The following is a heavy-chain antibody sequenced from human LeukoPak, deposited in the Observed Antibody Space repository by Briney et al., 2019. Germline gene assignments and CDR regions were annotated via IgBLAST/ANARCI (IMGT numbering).Heavy chain of an antibody. CDR1: GGSMRTYY. CDR3: AGGNIAARQLDY. D-gene: IGHD6-6*01. Sequence: SETLSLTCTVSGGSMRTYYWSWIRQPAGKGLEWIGRIHISGSTIYNPSLESRLSMSVDTSKNQFSLKVNSVTAADTAVYYCAGGNIAARQLDYWGQGTLVTVSS. CDR2: IHISGST. V-gene: IGHV4-4*07. J-gene: IGHJ4*02.